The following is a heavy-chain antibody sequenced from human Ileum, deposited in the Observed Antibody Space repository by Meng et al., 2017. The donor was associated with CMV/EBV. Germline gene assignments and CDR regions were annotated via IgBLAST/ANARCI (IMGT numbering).Heavy chain of an antibody. Sequence: FTFGSYAMHWVRQAPGKGLEWVAAVSGGGGNKYYADSVKGRFTITRDNSKNTLYLQMNSLRTEDAAVYYCATHQGYYFDTSGYQTDYWGQGTLVTVSS. CDR3: ATHQGYYFDTSGYQTDY. J-gene: IGHJ4*02. CDR2: VSGGGGNK. V-gene: IGHV3-30*01. CDR1: FTFGSYA. D-gene: IGHD3-22*01.